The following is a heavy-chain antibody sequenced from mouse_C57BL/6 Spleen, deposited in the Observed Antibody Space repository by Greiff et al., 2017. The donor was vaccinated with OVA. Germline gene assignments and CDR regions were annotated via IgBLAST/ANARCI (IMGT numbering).Heavy chain of an antibody. CDR1: GFNFNDYY. D-gene: IGHD2-12*01. J-gene: IGHJ3*01. CDR2: IDPEDGDT. CDR3: ARGRVYDRFAY. Sequence: VQLQQSGAELVKPGASVTLSCTASGFNFNDYYMHWVKQRTEQGLEWIGRIDPEDGDTTYAPKFKGKATITADKSSNTAYLQLSSLTSEDTAVYYWARGRVYDRFAYWGQGTLVTVSA. V-gene: IGHV14-2*01.